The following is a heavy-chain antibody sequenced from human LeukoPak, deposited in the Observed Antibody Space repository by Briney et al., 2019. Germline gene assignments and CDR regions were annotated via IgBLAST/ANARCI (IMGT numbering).Heavy chain of an antibody. CDR1: GFTFNDYY. Sequence: GGSLRLSCAASGFTFNDYYMSWVRQAPGKGLEWVANIKQDGSEKYYVDSVKGRFTISRDNAKNSLYLQMNSLRAEDTAVYYCAKNGAVSGSYLNYWGQGTLVTVSS. D-gene: IGHD1-26*01. CDR2: IKQDGSEK. V-gene: IGHV3-7*03. CDR3: AKNGAVSGSYLNY. J-gene: IGHJ4*02.